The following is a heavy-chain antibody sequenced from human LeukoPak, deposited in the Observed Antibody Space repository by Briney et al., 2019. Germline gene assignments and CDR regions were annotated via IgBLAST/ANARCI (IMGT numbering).Heavy chain of an antibody. CDR1: GFTFGYYG. Sequence: GGSLRLSCAATGFTFGYYGMHWVRQAPGKGLEWVAFIRYDGSDKHYADSVKGRFTISRDNSKDTLYLQMNTLRAEDTAVYYCLGSSSWYEDYWGQGTLVTVSS. J-gene: IGHJ4*02. CDR2: IRYDGSDK. CDR3: LGSSSWYEDY. D-gene: IGHD6-13*01. V-gene: IGHV3-30*02.